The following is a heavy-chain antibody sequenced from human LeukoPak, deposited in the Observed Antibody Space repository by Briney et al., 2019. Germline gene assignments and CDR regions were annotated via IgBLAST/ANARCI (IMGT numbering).Heavy chain of an antibody. CDR1: GVSISSYY. D-gene: IGHD3-16*01. CDR2: IYYSGST. Sequence: PAETLSLTCTVSGVSISSYYWSWLRQPPGKGLEGIGYIYYSGSTNYNPSLKSRVTISVDTSKNQFSLKLSSVTAADTAVYYCARDGGPGLFDYWGQGTLVTVSS. J-gene: IGHJ4*02. CDR3: ARDGGPGLFDY. V-gene: IGHV4-59*01.